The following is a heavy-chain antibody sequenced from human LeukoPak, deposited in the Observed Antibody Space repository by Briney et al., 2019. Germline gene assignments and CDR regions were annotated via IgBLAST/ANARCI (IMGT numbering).Heavy chain of an antibody. CDR1: GFTFSSYA. D-gene: IGHD3-16*02. CDR3: AKVGAFNYDYVWGSYRYLYFDY. Sequence: PGGSLRLSCAASGFTFSSYAMSWVRQAPGKGLEWVSAISGSGGSTYYADSVKGRLTISRDNSKNTLYLQMNSLRAEDTAVYYCAKVGAFNYDYVWGSYRYLYFDYWGQGTLVTVSS. V-gene: IGHV3-23*01. J-gene: IGHJ4*02. CDR2: ISGSGGST.